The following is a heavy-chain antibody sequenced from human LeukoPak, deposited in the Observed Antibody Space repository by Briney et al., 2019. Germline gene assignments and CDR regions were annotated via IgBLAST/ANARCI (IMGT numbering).Heavy chain of an antibody. CDR2: IYPADSDI. CDR1: GYSINNYW. CDR3: ARQEYCSGGSCYTWFDP. Sequence: GEPLKISCKGSGYSINNYWIGWVRQMPGKGLEWMGIIYPADSDIRYSPSFQGQVTISADKSISTAYLQWSSLKASDTAMYYCARQEYCSGGSCYTWFDPWGQGTLVTVSS. D-gene: IGHD2-15*01. J-gene: IGHJ5*02. V-gene: IGHV5-51*01.